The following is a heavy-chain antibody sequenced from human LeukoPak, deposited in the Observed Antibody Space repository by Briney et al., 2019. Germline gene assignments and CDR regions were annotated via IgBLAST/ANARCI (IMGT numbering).Heavy chain of an antibody. CDR2: ISGSGGST. D-gene: IGHD6-19*01. Sequence: PGGSLRVSCAASGVTFSSYAMSWVRQAPGKGLEWVSAISGSGGSTYYADSVKGRFTISRDNSKNTLYLQMNSLRAEDTAVYYCAKRSVAGTASPYYFDYWGQGTLVTVPS. CDR1: GVTFSSYA. CDR3: AKRSVAGTASPYYFDY. V-gene: IGHV3-23*01. J-gene: IGHJ4*02.